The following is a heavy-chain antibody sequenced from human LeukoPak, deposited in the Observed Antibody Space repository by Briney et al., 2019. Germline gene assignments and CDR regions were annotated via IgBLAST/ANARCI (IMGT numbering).Heavy chain of an antibody. CDR1: GGSFSGYY. D-gene: IGHD1-26*01. J-gene: IGHJ4*02. V-gene: IGHV4-34*01. CDR3: ARGRGGSYFVPIYYFDY. CDR2: INHSGST. Sequence: SETLSLTSAVYGGSFSGYYWSWIRQPPGKGLEWIGEINHSGSTNYNPSLKSRVTISVDTSKNQFSLKLSSVTAADTAVYYCARGRGGSYFVPIYYFDYWVEGSLVTVSS.